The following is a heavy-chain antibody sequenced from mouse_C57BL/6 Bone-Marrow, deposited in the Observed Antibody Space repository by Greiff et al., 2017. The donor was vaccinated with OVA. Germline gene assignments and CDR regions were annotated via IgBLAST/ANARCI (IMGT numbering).Heavy chain of an antibody. D-gene: IGHD2-3*01. CDR2: ISDGGSYT. CDR1: GFTFSSYA. CDR3: ARGGYYVRYAMDY. V-gene: IGHV5-4*03. Sequence: EVMLVESGGGLVKPGGSLKLSCAASGFTFSSYAMSWVRQTPEKRLEWVATISDGGSYTYYPDNVQGRFTISRDNAKNNLYLQMSHLKSEDTAMYYCARGGYYVRYAMDYWGQGTSVTVSS. J-gene: IGHJ4*01.